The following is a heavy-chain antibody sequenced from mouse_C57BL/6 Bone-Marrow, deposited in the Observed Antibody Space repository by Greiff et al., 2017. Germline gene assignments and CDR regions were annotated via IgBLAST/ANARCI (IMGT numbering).Heavy chain of an antibody. D-gene: IGHD1-1*01. J-gene: IGHJ3*01. CDR2: IHPNSGST. CDR3: ARGAYGSSSFAY. Sequence: LQQPGAELVKPGASVKLSCKASGYTFTSYWMHWVKQRPGQGLEWIGMIHPNSGSTNYNEKFKSKATLTVDKSSSTAYMQLSSLTSEDSAVYYCARGAYGSSSFAYWGQGTLVTVSA. V-gene: IGHV1-64*01. CDR1: GYTFTSYW.